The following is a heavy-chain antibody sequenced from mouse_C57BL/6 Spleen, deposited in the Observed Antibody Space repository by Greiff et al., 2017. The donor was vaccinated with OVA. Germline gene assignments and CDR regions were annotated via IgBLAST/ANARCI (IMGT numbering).Heavy chain of an antibody. J-gene: IGHJ4*01. CDR2: IYPRSGNT. Sequence: VKLVESGAEMARPGASVKLSCKASGYTFTSYGISWVKQRTGQGLEWIGEIYPRSGNTYYNEKFKGKATLTADKSSSTAYMELRSLTSEDAAVYFCARPYDEGYYAMDYWGQGTSVTVSS. D-gene: IGHD2-12*01. CDR1: GYTFTSYG. V-gene: IGHV1-81*01. CDR3: ARPYDEGYYAMDY.